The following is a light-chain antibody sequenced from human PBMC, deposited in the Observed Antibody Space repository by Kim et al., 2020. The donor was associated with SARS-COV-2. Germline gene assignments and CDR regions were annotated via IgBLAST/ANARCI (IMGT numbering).Light chain of an antibody. CDR3: QQLSHYPHT. Sequence: ASVGDRVTITCRARQSISSYLAWYQQKPAKAPKLLIYAASTLQSGVPSRFSGSGSGTEFTPTISSLQPEDFATYYCQQLSHYPHTFGQGTKLEI. CDR1: QSISSY. CDR2: AAS. J-gene: IGKJ2*01. V-gene: IGKV1-9*01.